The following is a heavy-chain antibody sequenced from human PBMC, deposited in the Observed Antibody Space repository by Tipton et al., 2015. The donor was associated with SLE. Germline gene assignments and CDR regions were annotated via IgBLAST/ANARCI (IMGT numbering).Heavy chain of an antibody. CDR1: GFTFSSYA. J-gene: IGHJ6*02. Sequence: GSLRLSCAASGFTFSSYAMSWVRQAPGKGLEWVSAISGSGGSTYYADSVKGRFTISRDNSKNTLYLQMNSLRAEDTAVYYCAKELKTGQQLHHYYGMDVWGQGTTVTVSS. V-gene: IGHV3-23*01. CDR2: ISGSGGST. D-gene: IGHD6-13*01. CDR3: AKELKTGQQLHHYYGMDV.